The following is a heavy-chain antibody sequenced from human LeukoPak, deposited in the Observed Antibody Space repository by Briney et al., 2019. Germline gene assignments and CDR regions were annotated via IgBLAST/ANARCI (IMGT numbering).Heavy chain of an antibody. V-gene: IGHV4-38-2*02. CDR2: IYHSGST. J-gene: IGHJ2*01. Sequence: SETLSHTCTVSGYSISSGYYWGWIRQPPGKGLEGVGSIYHSGSTHYNPSLRSRVTISVDTSKNQFSLKLSSVTAADTAVYYCARGSGDWTDWYFDLWGRGTLVTVSS. D-gene: IGHD3-10*01. CDR3: ARGSGDWTDWYFDL. CDR1: GYSISSGYY.